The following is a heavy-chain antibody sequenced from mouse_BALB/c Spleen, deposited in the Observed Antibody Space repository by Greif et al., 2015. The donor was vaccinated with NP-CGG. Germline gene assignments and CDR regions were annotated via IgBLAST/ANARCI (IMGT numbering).Heavy chain of an antibody. CDR3: ARGGYGNYIYYAMDY. CDR2: ISYSGST. V-gene: IGHV3-2*02. CDR1: GYSITSDYA. J-gene: IGHJ4*01. D-gene: IGHD2-1*01. Sequence: EVQRVESGPGLVKPSQSLSLICTVTGYSITSDYAWNWIRQFPGNKLEWMGYISYSGSTSYNPSLKSRISITRDTSKNQFFLQVNSVTTEDTSTYYCARGGYGNYIYYAMDYWGQGTSVTVSS.